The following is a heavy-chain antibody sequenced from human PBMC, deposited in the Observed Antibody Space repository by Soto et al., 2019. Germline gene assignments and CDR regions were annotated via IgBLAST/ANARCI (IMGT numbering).Heavy chain of an antibody. V-gene: IGHV3-21*01. CDR1: GFTFSSYS. Sequence: PGGSLRLSCADSGFTFSSYSMNWVRQAPGRGLEWVAAISGTSDYIYYADSVKGRFTISRDNAKTSLYIQMNSLRAEDTAVYYCARDHRYCSGSSCRPYYYYYGMDVWGQGTTVTVSS. CDR3: ARDHRYCSGSSCRPYYYYYGMDV. D-gene: IGHD2-15*01. J-gene: IGHJ6*02. CDR2: ISGTSDYI.